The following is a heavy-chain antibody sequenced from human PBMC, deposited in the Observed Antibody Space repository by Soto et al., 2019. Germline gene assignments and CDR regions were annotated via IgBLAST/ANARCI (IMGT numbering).Heavy chain of an antibody. CDR3: ARVGIAVGGVPFDY. D-gene: IGHD6-19*01. CDR1: GFTFSSYG. J-gene: IGHJ4*02. Sequence: PGGSLRLSCAASGFTFSSYGMHWVRQAPGKGLEWVAVIWYDGSNKYYADTVKGRFTISRDNSKNTLYLQMNSLRAEDTAVYYCARVGIAVGGVPFDYWGQGTLVTVSS. V-gene: IGHV3-33*01. CDR2: IWYDGSNK.